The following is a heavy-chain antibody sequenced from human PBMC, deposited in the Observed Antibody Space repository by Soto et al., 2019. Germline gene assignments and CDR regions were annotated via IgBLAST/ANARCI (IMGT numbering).Heavy chain of an antibody. J-gene: IGHJ4*02. V-gene: IGHV3-53*01. CDR3: ARAPAPYYYDSSVYYFDY. CDR2: IYSGGST. Sequence: PGGSLRLSCAASGFTVSSNYMSWVRQAPGKGLEWVSVIYSGGSTYYADSVKGRFTISRDNSKNTLYLQMNSLRAEDTAVYYCARAPAPYYYDSSVYYFDYWGQGTLVTVSS. CDR1: GFTVSSNY. D-gene: IGHD3-22*01.